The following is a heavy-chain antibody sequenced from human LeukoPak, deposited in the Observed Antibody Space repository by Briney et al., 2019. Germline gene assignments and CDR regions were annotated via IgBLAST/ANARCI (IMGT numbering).Heavy chain of an antibody. D-gene: IGHD3-22*01. CDR3: ARDIDTMTNAFDI. Sequence: SETLSLTCTDSGGSLSRYYSCWVREPPGKGLEWIGYIYYSGSTNYNPSLESRVTISVDTSKNQYSLKLSSVTAADTAVYYCARDIDTMTNAFDIWGQGTRVTVSS. CDR2: IYYSGST. J-gene: IGHJ3*02. CDR1: GGSLSRYY. V-gene: IGHV4-59*01.